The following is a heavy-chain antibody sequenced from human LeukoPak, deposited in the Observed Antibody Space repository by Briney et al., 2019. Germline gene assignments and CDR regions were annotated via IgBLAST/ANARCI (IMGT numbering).Heavy chain of an antibody. CDR1: GFSFNSYS. V-gene: IGHV3-21*06. CDR2: ILGSGSEM. D-gene: IGHD1-26*01. CDR3: AKVQSDIVGAVFFAFDV. J-gene: IGHJ3*01. Sequence: PGGSLRLSCGAPGFSFNSYSMNWVRQAPGKGLEWVASILGSGSEMFYADSLKGRFTISRDNSKSSLYLQMNSLRVEDTAVYYCAKVQSDIVGAVFFAFDVWGQGTMVSVSS.